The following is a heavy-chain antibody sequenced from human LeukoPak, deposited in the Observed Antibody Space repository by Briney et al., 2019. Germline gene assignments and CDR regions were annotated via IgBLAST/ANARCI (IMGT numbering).Heavy chain of an antibody. CDR2: INPSGGST. CDR3: ARDDEENDAFDI. Sequence: ASVTVSCKASGYIFTSYYMHWVRPAAGQGLEWMGIINPSGGSTSYAQKFQGRVTMTRDTSTSTVYMELSSLRSEDTAVYYCARDDEENDAFDIWGQGTMVTVSS. V-gene: IGHV1-46*01. CDR1: GYIFTSYY. J-gene: IGHJ3*02.